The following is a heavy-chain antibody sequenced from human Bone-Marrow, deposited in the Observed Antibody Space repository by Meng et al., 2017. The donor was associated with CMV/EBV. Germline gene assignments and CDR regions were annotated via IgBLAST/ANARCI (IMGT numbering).Heavy chain of an antibody. CDR1: GYTFTSYD. CDR2: MNPNSGNK. D-gene: IGHD1-20*01. V-gene: IGHV1-8*03. J-gene: IGHJ5*02. Sequence: ASVKVSCKASGYTFTSYDINWVRQATGQGLEWMGWMNPNSGNKGYAQKFQGRVTITRNTSISTAYMELSSLRSEDTAVYYCVRGGGVYNWIPTGNWFDPWGQGTLVTVSS. CDR3: VRGGGVYNWIPTGNWFDP.